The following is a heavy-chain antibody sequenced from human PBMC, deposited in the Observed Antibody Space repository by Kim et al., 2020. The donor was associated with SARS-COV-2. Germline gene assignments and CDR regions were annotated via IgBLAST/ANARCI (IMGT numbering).Heavy chain of an antibody. CDR3: ARGGDDMNYYYYYGMDV. CDR1: GCSISSYY. Sequence: SETLSLTCTVSGCSISSYYWSWIRQPPGKGLEWIGYIYYSGSTNYNPSLKRRVTISVDTSKNQFSLKLSSVTAADTAVYYCARGGDDMNYYYYYGMDVWGQGTTVTVSS. CDR2: IYYSGST. J-gene: IGHJ6*02. V-gene: IGHV4-59*01. D-gene: IGHD3-9*01.